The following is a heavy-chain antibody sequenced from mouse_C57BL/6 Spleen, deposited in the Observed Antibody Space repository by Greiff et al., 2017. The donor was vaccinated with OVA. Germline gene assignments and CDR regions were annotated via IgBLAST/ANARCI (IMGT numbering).Heavy chain of an antibody. J-gene: IGHJ3*01. V-gene: IGHV3-6*01. CDR2: ISYDGSN. D-gene: IGHD2-5*01. CDR1: GYSITSGYY. CDR3: ARGGSNYDLAWFAY. Sequence: EVQLQESGPGLVKPSQSLSLTCSVTGYSITSGYYWNWIRQFPGNKLEWMGYISYDGSNNYNPSLKNRISITRDTSKNQFFLKLNSVTTEDTATYYCARGGSNYDLAWFAYWGQGTLVTVSA.